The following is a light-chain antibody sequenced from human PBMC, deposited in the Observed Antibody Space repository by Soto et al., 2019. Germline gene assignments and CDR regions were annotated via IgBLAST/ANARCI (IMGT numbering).Light chain of an antibody. V-gene: IGKV1-9*01. CDR2: GAS. J-gene: IGKJ4*01. Sequence: IQLTQSPSSLSASVGDSVTITCRASQDITSYLAWYQQKPGKAPNLLIYGASTLQSRVPSSFSGSVSGTDFTLTISSLQAEDFASYYCQQTRAHPSTVGGGTKVEIK. CDR3: QQTRAHPST. CDR1: QDITSY.